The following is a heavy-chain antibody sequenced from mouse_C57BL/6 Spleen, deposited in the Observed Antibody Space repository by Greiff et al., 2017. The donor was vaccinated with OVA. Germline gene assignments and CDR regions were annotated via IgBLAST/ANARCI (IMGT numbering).Heavy chain of an antibody. CDR2: IYPGDGDT. J-gene: IGHJ2*01. V-gene: IGHV1-82*01. D-gene: IGHD1-1*01. CDR3: ARHGSSTVDY. Sequence: VQLQQSGPELVKPGASVKISCKASGYAFSSSWMNWVKQRPGKGLEWIGRIYPGDGDTNYNGKFKGKATLTADKSSSTAYMQLSSLTSEDSAVYFCARHGSSTVDYWGQGTTLTVSS. CDR1: GYAFSSSW.